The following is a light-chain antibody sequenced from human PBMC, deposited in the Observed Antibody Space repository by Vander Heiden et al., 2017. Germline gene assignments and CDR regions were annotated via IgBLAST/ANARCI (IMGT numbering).Light chain of an antibody. Sequence: QSSLTQPASVSGSPGQSITISCTGTISDVGGYNYVSWYQQHPGKAPKLMIYDVSNRTSGVSNRFSGSKSGNTASMTISGLQAEDEADYYCSSDTSSSRYVFGTGTKVTVL. J-gene: IGLJ1*01. CDR2: DVS. V-gene: IGLV2-14*01. CDR3: SSDTSSSRYV. CDR1: ISDVGGYNY.